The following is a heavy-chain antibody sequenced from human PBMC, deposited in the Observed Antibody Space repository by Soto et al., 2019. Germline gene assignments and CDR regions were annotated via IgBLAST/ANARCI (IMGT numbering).Heavy chain of an antibody. CDR1: GYSFAGYW. J-gene: IGHJ4*02. CDR2: IDPSDSQT. Sequence: GESLKISCKGSGYSFAGYWITWVRQKPGKGLEWMGRIDPSDSQTYYSPSFRGHVTISVTKSITTVFLQWSSLRASDTAMYYCARQIYDSDTGPNFQYYFDSWGQGTQGTVS. CDR3: ARQIYDSDTGPNFQYYFDS. V-gene: IGHV5-10-1*01. D-gene: IGHD3-22*01.